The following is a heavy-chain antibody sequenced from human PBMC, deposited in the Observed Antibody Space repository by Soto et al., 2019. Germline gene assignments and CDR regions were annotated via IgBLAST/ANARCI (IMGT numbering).Heavy chain of an antibody. J-gene: IGHJ4*02. D-gene: IGHD1-26*01. CDR3: ARSLGETTSIFAY. CDR1: GYIFIHCF. Sequence: QVQLVQSGAEMKQPGASVKLSCQASGYIFIHCFMHWVRQAPGQGLEWMGGINPSSGTKTYAQKFQVRVTVTRDTSTSTVYMELSSLGSGDTAMYYCARSLGETTSIFAYWGQGSLVTVSA. V-gene: IGHV1-46*01. CDR2: INPSSGTK.